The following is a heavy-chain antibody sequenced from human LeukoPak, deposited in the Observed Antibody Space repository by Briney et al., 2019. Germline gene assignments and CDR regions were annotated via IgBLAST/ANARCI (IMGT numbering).Heavy chain of an antibody. CDR3: ARATYYYDSSGYYHIRDYFDY. D-gene: IGHD3-22*01. CDR2: INWNGGST. J-gene: IGHJ4*02. CDR1: GFTFDDYG. Sequence: GGSLRLSCAASGFTFDDYGMSWVRQAPGKGLEWVSGINWNGGSTGYADSVKGRFTISRDNAKNSLYPQMNSLRAEDTALYYCARATYYYDSSGYYHIRDYFDYWGQGTLVTVSS. V-gene: IGHV3-20*04.